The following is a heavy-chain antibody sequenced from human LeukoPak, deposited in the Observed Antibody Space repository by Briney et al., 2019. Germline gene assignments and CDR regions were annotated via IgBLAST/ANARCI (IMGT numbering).Heavy chain of an antibody. V-gene: IGHV3-7*01. D-gene: IGHD3-10*01. Sequence: GGSLRLSCAASGFTFSSYWMSWVRQAPGKGLEWVANIKQDGSEKYYVDPVKGRFTISRDNAKNSLYLQMNSLRAEDTAVYYCARVIHPDYYGSVDYWGQGTLGTVSS. J-gene: IGHJ4*02. CDR1: GFTFSSYW. CDR3: ARVIHPDYYGSVDY. CDR2: IKQDGSEK.